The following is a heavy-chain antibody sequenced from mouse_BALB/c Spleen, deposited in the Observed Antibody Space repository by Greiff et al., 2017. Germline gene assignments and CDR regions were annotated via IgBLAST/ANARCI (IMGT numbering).Heavy chain of an antibody. CDR2: ILPGSGST. CDR1: GYTFSSYW. Sequence: QVQLQQSGAELMKPGASVKISCKATGYTFSSYWIEWVKQRPGHGLEWIGEILPGSGSTNYNEKFKGKATFTADTSSNTAYMQLSSLTSEDSAVYYCARRLHYYGYWYFDVWGAGTTVTVSS. J-gene: IGHJ1*01. D-gene: IGHD1-2*01. V-gene: IGHV1-9*01. CDR3: ARRLHYYGYWYFDV.